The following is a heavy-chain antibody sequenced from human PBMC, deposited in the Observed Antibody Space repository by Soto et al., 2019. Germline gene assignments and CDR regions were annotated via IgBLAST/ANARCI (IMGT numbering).Heavy chain of an antibody. D-gene: IGHD4-17*01. CDR1: GGTFSSYA. V-gene: IGHV1-69*12. Sequence: QVQLVQSGAEVKKPGSSVKVSCKASGGTFSSYAISWVRQAPGQGLEWMGGIIPIFGTANYAQKFQGRVTITADESTGTAYMERSSLGSEDTAVYYCARAGGGVTTIYYYGMDVWGQGTTVTVSS. CDR2: IIPIFGTA. CDR3: ARAGGGVTTIYYYGMDV. J-gene: IGHJ6*02.